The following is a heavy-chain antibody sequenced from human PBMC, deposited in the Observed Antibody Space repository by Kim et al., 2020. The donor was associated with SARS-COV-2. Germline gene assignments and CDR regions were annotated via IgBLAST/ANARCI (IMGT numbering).Heavy chain of an antibody. J-gene: IGHJ4*02. CDR3: ARDTRSGAVDY. V-gene: IGHV4-39*07. Sequence: TYYNPSLKSRVTISVDTSKNQFSLKLSSVTAADTAVYYCARDTRSGAVDYWGQGTLVTVSS. D-gene: IGHD3-3*01. CDR2: T.